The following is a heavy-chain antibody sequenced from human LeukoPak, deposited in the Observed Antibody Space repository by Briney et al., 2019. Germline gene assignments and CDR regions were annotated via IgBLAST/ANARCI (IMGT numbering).Heavy chain of an antibody. CDR3: ATCLVPYYFDY. J-gene: IGHJ4*02. D-gene: IGHD5/OR15-5a*01. CDR1: GGSISIYY. CDR2: IYYSGST. Sequence: PSETLSLTCTVSGGSISIYYWSWIRQPPGKGLEWIGYIYYSGSTNYNPSLKSRVTISVDTSKNQFSLKLSSVTAADTAVYYCATCLVPYYFDYWGQGTLVTVSS. V-gene: IGHV4-59*08.